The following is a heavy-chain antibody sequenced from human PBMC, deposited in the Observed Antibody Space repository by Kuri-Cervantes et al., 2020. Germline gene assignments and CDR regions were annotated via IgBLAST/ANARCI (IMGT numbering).Heavy chain of an antibody. Sequence: GGSLRLSCAASGFTFSSYSMNWVRQAPGKGLEWVSSISSSSSYIYYADSVKGRFTISRDNAKDSLYLQMNSLRAEDTAVYYCARDRGIAAADRHYYYYGMDVWGQGTTVTVSS. CDR3: ARDRGIAAADRHYYYYGMDV. CDR2: ISSSSSYI. V-gene: IGHV3-21*01. D-gene: IGHD6-13*01. J-gene: IGHJ6*02. CDR1: GFTFSSYS.